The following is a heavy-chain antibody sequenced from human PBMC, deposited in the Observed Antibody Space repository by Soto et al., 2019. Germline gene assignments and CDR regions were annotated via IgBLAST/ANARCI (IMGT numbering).Heavy chain of an antibody. V-gene: IGHV2-5*01. CDR3: AKSGSSGWYGWFDP. CDR2: IYWNDDK. CDR1: GFSLRTSGVG. J-gene: IGHJ5*02. D-gene: IGHD6-19*01. Sequence: SGPTLVDPTHTLTLTCIFSGFSLRTSGVGVGWIRQPPGKALEWLGFIYWNDDKRYSPSLKSRLTITKDTSKNQVVLTMTNMDPVDTATYYCAKSGSSGWYGWFDPWGQGTLVTVSS.